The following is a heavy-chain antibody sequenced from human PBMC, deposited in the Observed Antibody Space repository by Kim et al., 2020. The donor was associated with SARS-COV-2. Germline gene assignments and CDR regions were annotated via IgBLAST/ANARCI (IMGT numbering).Heavy chain of an antibody. V-gene: IGHV3-21*01. CDR2: ISRSSSYI. CDR1: GFTLGGYS. J-gene: IGHJ6*04. CDR3: ARGTKYSSSSYYYYGMDV. Sequence: GGSLRLSCAASGFTLGGYSMNWVRQAPGKGLEWVSSISRSSSYIGYADSVKGRFTISRDNAKNSLYLQMNSLRAEDTAVYYCARGTKYSSSSYYYYGMDVWRKGTTVTVSS. D-gene: IGHD6-6*01.